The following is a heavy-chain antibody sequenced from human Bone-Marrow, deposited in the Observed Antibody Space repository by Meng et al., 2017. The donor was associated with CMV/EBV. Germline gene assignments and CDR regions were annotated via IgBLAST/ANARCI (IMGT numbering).Heavy chain of an antibody. CDR1: GYSFTTFW. CDR3: VRPYYNSSAYYL. Sequence: GESLKISCKGSGYSFTTFWVGWVRQLPGRGLEWMGIIYPGDSDTRYSPSFQGQVTISADKSITTAYLQWSSLQASDTAIYYCVRPYYNSSAYYLWGQGTLVTVPS. CDR2: IYPGDSDT. J-gene: IGHJ5*02. D-gene: IGHD3-22*01. V-gene: IGHV5-51*01.